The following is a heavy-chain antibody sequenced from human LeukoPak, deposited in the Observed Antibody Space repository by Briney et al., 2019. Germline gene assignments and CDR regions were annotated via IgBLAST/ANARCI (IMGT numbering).Heavy chain of an antibody. CDR2: IIPIFGTA. CDR3: ARGISSGPYDYYYMDV. Sequence: GASVKVSCKASGGTFSSYAISWVRQAPGQGLEWMGGIIPIFGTANYAQKFQGRVTITTDESTSTAYMELSSLRSEDTAVYYCARGISSGPYDYYYMDVWGKGTTVTVSS. D-gene: IGHD6-19*01. J-gene: IGHJ6*03. V-gene: IGHV1-69*05. CDR1: GGTFSSYA.